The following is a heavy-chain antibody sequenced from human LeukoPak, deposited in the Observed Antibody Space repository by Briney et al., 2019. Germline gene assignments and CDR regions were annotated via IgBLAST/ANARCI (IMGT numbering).Heavy chain of an antibody. Sequence: PSETLSLTCNVSGYSISSDYYWGWIRQPPGKGLECIGSIYYSGRTYYNPSLKSRVTISVDTSKNQFSLKLSSVTAADTAVYYCARIVYSSSIDYWGQGTLVTVSS. CDR3: ARIVYSSSIDY. CDR2: IYYSGRT. J-gene: IGHJ4*02. D-gene: IGHD6-6*01. V-gene: IGHV4-38-2*02. CDR1: GYSISSDYY.